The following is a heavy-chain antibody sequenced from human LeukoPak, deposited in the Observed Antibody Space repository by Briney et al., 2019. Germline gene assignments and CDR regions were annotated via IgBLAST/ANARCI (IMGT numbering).Heavy chain of an antibody. CDR3: ARSTGGGRYLQEFDY. D-gene: IGHD6-19*01. CDR1: GGTFSNYI. CDR2: IIPIFGTP. J-gene: IGHJ4*02. V-gene: IGHV1-69*05. Sequence: GASVKVSCKASGGTFSNYIINWVRQAPGQGLEWLGGIIPIFGTPNYAQKFQGRVTMTRNTSISTAYMELSSLRSEDTAVYYCARSTGGGRYLQEFDYWGQGTLVTVSS.